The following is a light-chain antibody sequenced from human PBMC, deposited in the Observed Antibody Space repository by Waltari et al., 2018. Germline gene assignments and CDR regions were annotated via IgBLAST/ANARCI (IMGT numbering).Light chain of an antibody. CDR1: QSISSY. V-gene: IGKV1-39*01. J-gene: IGKJ2*01. CDR3: QQSYTTPYT. Sequence: DIQMTQSPSTLSASVGDRVTITYRASQSISSYLNWYQQKPAKAPKLLIYAASSLQSGVPSRISGSGSETDVSLTISSLQPEDFAAYDCQQSYTTPYTSREGTKLAIK. CDR2: AAS.